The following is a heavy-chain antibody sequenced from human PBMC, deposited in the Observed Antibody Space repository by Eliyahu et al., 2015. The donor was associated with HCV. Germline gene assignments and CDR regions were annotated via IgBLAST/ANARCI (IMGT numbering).Heavy chain of an antibody. V-gene: IGHV3-9*01. J-gene: IGHJ6*02. CDR1: GFRFXDHA. CDR2: ISWNSDGA. CDR3: AKDLSARIQATDGMDV. D-gene: IGHD2/OR15-2a*01. Sequence: EVQLVESGGGLVQPGRSLRLSCVASGFRFXDHAMHWVRQRPGEGLEWVSGISWNSDGAAYAASVEGRFTISRDNAKNALYLQMNSLRPEDAALYYCAKDLSARIQATDGMDVWGQGTTVTVSS.